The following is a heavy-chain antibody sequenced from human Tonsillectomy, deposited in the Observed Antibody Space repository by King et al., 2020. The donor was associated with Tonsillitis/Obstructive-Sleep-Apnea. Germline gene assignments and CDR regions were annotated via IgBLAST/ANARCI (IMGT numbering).Heavy chain of an antibody. D-gene: IGHD3-22*01. CDR1: GGSINSSSYY. J-gene: IGHJ5*02. CDR3: AGNLYFYDTSGYSQFDP. CDR2: IYYTGTT. V-gene: IGHV4-39*01. Sequence: LQLQESGPGLVKPSETLSLTCTVSGGSINSSSYYWGWVRQPPGKGLEWIGSIYYTGTTSYNPSLKSRVTIYVDTSKKQFSLKLGSVTAADTAVYYCAGNLYFYDTSGYSQFDPWGQGTLVTVSS.